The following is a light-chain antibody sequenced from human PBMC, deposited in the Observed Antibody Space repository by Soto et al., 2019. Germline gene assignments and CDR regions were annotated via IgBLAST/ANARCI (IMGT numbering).Light chain of an antibody. V-gene: IGKV3-20*01. J-gene: IGKJ1*01. Sequence: EVVLTQSPDTLSLSPGERATLSCRASQSVSSNLAWSQQKPGQAPRLLIYVASSRATGIPDRFSGSGSGTDFTLTISRLEPEDFAVYYCQQYGNSPEKFGQGTKV. CDR1: QSVSSN. CDR2: VAS. CDR3: QQYGNSPEK.